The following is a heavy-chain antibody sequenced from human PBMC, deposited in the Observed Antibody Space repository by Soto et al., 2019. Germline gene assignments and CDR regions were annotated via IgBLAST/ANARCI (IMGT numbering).Heavy chain of an antibody. J-gene: IGHJ6*02. CDR3: AREAHYDFWSRRPDYYYYGMDV. V-gene: IGHV1-69*06. D-gene: IGHD3-3*01. Sequence: QVQLVQSGAEVKKPGSSVKVSCKASGGTFSSYAISWVRQAPGQGLEWMGGIIPIFGTANYAQKFQGRVTITADKSTSTAYMELSSLRSEDTAVYYCAREAHYDFWSRRPDYYYYGMDVWGQGTTVTVSS. CDR1: GGTFSSYA. CDR2: IIPIFGTA.